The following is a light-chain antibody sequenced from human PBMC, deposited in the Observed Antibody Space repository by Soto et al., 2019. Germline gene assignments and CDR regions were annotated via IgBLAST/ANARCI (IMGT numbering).Light chain of an antibody. Sequence: EILMTQSPATLSVSPGDRATLSCRASQSVSNNLAWYQQRPGQAPRLLIYGASTRATGIPARFSGSGSGTDFTLTISRLEPEDFAVYYCQQYGSSPLTFGGGTKVDIK. J-gene: IGKJ4*01. V-gene: IGKV3-15*01. CDR1: QSVSNN. CDR3: QQYGSSPLT. CDR2: GAS.